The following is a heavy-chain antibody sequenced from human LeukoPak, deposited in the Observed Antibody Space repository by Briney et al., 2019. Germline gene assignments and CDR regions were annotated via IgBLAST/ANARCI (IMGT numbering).Heavy chain of an antibody. CDR2: IYASGST. D-gene: IGHD3-10*01. J-gene: IGHJ3*02. CDR1: GGSISSYY. CDR3: ARFRDYKEAFDI. Sequence: SETLSLTCTVSGGSISSYYWSWIRQPAGKGLEWIGRIYASGSTDYNPSLKSRVTMSVDTSKNQFSKLNSVTAADTAVYYCARFRDYKEAFDIWGQGTMVTVSS. V-gene: IGHV4-4*07.